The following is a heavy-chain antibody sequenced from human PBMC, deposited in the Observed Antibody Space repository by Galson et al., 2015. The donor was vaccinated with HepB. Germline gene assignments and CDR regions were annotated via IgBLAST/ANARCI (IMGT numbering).Heavy chain of an antibody. J-gene: IGHJ4*02. CDR2: AYHSGGT. Sequence: ETLSLPCAVSGDSISNDRWWSWVRQPPGEGLEWIGEAYHSGGTNYRPSLKSRVTISVDKSKNQFSLKLTSVTAADTAVYYCARANEGRGYFDYWGQGTLVTVSS. D-gene: IGHD1-1*01. V-gene: IGHV4-4*02. CDR3: ARANEGRGYFDY. CDR1: GDSISNDRW.